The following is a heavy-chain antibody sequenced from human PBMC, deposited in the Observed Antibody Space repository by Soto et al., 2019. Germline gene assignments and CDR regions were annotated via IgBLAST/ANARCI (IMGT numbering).Heavy chain of an antibody. CDR2: IYYSGST. Sequence: QVQLQESGPGLVKPSQTLSLTCTVSGGSISSGGYYWSWIRQHPGKGLEWIGYIYYSGSTYYNPSLKSRVTTSVDKSKDQFSLKLSSVTAADTAVYYCARAHDYGDSKLDYWGQGTLVTGSS. D-gene: IGHD4-17*01. CDR3: ARAHDYGDSKLDY. J-gene: IGHJ4*02. V-gene: IGHV4-31*03. CDR1: GGSISSGGYY.